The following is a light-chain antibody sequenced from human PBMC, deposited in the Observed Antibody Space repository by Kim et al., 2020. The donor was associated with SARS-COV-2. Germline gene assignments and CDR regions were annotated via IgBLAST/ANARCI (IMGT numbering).Light chain of an antibody. CDR3: CSYAGSYTYV. J-gene: IGLJ1*01. V-gene: IGLV2-11*01. CDR1: SSDVGGYNY. CDR2: DVS. Sequence: QSALTQPRSVSGSPGQSVAISCTGSSSDVGGYNYVSWYQQHPGKAPKLMIYDVSQRPSGVPHRFSGSKSGNTASLTISGLQAEDEADYYCCSYAGSYTYVFGTGTKVTVL.